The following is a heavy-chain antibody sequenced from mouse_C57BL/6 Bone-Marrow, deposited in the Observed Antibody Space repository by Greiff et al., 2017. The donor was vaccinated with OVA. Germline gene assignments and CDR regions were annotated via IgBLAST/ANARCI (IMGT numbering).Heavy chain of an antibody. CDR2: INPNNGGT. V-gene: IGHV1-26*01. Sequence: EVQLQQSGPELVKPGASVKISCKASGYTFTDYYMNWVKQSHGKSLEWIGDINPNNGGTSYNQKFKGKATLTVDKSSSTAYMQLSSLTSEDSAVYYCARDLLWPQGFAYWGQGTLVTVSA. CDR1: GYTFTDYY. D-gene: IGHD2-1*01. J-gene: IGHJ3*01. CDR3: ARDLLWPQGFAY.